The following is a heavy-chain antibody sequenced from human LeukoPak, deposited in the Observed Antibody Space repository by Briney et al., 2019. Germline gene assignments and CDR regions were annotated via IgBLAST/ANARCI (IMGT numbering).Heavy chain of an antibody. CDR1: GGSISSYY. D-gene: IGHD6-13*01. J-gene: IGHJ6*02. V-gene: IGHV4-59*08. Sequence: SETLSLTCTVSGGSISSYYWSWIRQPPGKGLEWIGYIYYSGSTNYNPSLKSRVTISVDTSKNQFSLKLSSVTAADTAVYYCASGTGYSSSWYSQNSYYYGMDVWGQGTTVTVSS. CDR2: IYYSGST. CDR3: ASGTGYSSSWYSQNSYYYGMDV.